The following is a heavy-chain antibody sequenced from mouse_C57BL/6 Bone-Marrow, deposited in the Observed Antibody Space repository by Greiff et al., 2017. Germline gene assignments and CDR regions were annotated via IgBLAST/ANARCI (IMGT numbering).Heavy chain of an antibody. CDR1: GFSLTSYG. CDR2: IWSGGST. CDR3: ASPRCSWFAY. V-gene: IGHV2-2*01. J-gene: IGHJ3*01. Sequence: QVQLQQSGPGLVQPSQSLSITCTVSGFSLTSYGVHWVRQSPGQGLEWLGVIWSGGSTDYNAAFISRLSISKDNSKSQVFFKMNSLQADDTAIYYCASPRCSWFAYWGQGTLVTVSA.